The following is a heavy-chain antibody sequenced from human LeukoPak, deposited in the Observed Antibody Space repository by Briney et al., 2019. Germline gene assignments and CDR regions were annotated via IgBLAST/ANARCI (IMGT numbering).Heavy chain of an antibody. CDR2: IYYSGST. D-gene: IGHD3-9*01. V-gene: IGHV4-39*07. Sequence: SETLSLTCTVSGGSISSSSYYWGWIRQPPGKGLEWIGSIYYSGSTYYNPSLKSRVTISVDTSKNQFSLKLSSVTAADTAVYYCANSFVPISQEIPPILGSFDIWGQGTMVTVS. CDR1: GGSISSSSYY. J-gene: IGHJ3*02. CDR3: ANSFVPISQEIPPILGSFDI.